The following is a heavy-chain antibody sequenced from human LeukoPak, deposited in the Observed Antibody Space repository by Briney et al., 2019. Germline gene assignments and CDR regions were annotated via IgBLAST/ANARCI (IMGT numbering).Heavy chain of an antibody. Sequence: GGSLRLSCAASGFTSSSYAMSWVRQAPGKGLEWVANIKQDGSEKYYVDSVKGRFTISRDNAKNSLYLQMNSLRAEDTAVYCCARDSMDYGDYSFDYWGQGTLVTVSS. J-gene: IGHJ4*02. V-gene: IGHV3-7*01. CDR2: IKQDGSEK. D-gene: IGHD4-17*01. CDR1: GFTSSSYA. CDR3: ARDSMDYGDYSFDY.